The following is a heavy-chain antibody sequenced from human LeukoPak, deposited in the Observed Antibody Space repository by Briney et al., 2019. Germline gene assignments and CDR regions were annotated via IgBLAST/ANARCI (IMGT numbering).Heavy chain of an antibody. CDR1: GFTFDDYG. V-gene: IGHV3-30*18. CDR2: ISYDGSNK. D-gene: IGHD4-23*01. Sequence: GGSLRLSCAASGFTFDDYGMHWVRQAPGKGLEWVAVISYDGSNKYYADSVKGRFTISRDNSKNTLYLQMNSLRAEDTAVYYCANLLRWEPYWGQGTLVTVSS. CDR3: ANLLRWEPY. J-gene: IGHJ4*02.